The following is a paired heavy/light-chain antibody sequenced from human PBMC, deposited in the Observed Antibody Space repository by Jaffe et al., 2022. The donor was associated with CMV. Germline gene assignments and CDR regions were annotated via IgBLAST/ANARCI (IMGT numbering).Heavy chain of an antibody. CDR3: ARAPVSGQLVLSDYYYYYYMDV. Sequence: QVQLQESGPGLVKPSETLSLTCTVSGGSISSYYWSWIRQPPGKGLEWIGYIYYSGSTNYNPSLKSRVTISVDTSKNQFSLKLSSVTAADTAVYYCARAPVSGQLVLSDYYYYYYMDVWGKGTTVTVSS. V-gene: IGHV4-59*01. J-gene: IGHJ6*03. CDR2: IYYSGST. CDR1: GGSISSYY. D-gene: IGHD6-6*01.
Light chain of an antibody. V-gene: IGKV3-11*01. CDR1: QSVSSY. J-gene: IGKJ3*01. CDR3: QQRSNWRVT. CDR2: DAS. Sequence: EIVLTQSPATLSLSPGERATLSCRASQSVSSYLAWYQQKPGQAPRLLIYDASNRATGIPARFSGSGSGTDFTLTISSLEPEDFAVYYCQQRSNWRVTFGPGTKVDIK.